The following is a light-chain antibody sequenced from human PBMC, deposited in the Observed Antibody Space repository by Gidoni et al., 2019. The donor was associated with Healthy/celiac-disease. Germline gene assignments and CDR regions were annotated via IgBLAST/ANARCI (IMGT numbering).Light chain of an antibody. CDR1: QSISSY. V-gene: IGKV1-39*01. CDR3: QQSYSTHVT. J-gene: IGKJ3*01. Sequence: DIHMPQSPSSLSASVGDRVTITCRASQSISSYLNWYQQKPGKAPKLLIYAASSLQSGVPSRFSGSGSGTDFTLTISSLQPEDFATYYCQQSYSTHVTFGPGTKVDIK. CDR2: AAS.